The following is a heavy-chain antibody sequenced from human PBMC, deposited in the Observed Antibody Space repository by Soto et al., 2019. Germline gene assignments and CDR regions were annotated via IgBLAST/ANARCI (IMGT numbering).Heavy chain of an antibody. CDR1: GVSVSTTGVG. Sequence: QITLKESGPTLVKPTQTLTLTCTLSGVSVSTTGVGVAWIRQPPGKALECLALIYWNDDERYSPSLKSRLTIAKDISKNQVVLTMANMDPVDAATYYCARRLLDSSGWHPFDSWGQGALVTVSS. CDR3: ARRLLDSSGWHPFDS. D-gene: IGHD6-19*01. J-gene: IGHJ4*02. CDR2: IYWNDDE. V-gene: IGHV2-5*01.